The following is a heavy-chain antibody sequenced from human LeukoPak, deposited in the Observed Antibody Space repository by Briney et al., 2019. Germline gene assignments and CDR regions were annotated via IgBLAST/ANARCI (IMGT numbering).Heavy chain of an antibody. CDR1: GFTFDDYG. J-gene: IGHJ4*02. V-gene: IGHV3-20*04. D-gene: IGHD3-16*01. Sequence: GGSLRLSCAASGFTFDDYGMSWVRQAPGKGLEWVSGINWNGGSTGYADSVKGRFTISRDNAKNSLYLQMNSLRAEDTAVYYCARAPFWGAPGIGFDYWGQGTLVTVSS. CDR2: INWNGGST. CDR3: ARAPFWGAPGIGFDY.